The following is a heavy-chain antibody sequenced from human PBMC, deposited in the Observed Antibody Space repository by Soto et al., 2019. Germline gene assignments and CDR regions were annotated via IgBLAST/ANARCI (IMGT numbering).Heavy chain of an antibody. CDR1: GFTFSTYW. V-gene: IGHV3-74*01. CDR2: IKGDGSSL. Sequence: PGAALRLSCAAPGFTFSTYWMHWERQVPGKGLVWVSRIKGDGSSLSYVDSVKGRFTISRDNAENTVYLQMGSLRADDTAVYYCARGLKNYYGVDVWGQGTTVTVSS. CDR3: ARGLKNYYGVDV. J-gene: IGHJ6*02.